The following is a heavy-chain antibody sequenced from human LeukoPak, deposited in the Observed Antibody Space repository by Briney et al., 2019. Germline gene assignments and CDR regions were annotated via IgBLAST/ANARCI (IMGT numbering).Heavy chain of an antibody. D-gene: IGHD3-9*01. V-gene: IGHV4-4*02. CDR3: ARASGIYDILTGPWFDP. CDR1: GSSISSSNW. J-gene: IGHJ5*02. Sequence: PSGTLSLTCAVSGSSISSSNWWSWVRQPPGKGLEWIGEIYHSGSTNYNPSLKSRVTMSVDTSKNQFSLKLSSVTAADTAVYYCARASGIYDILTGPWFDPWGQGTLVTVSS. CDR2: IYHSGST.